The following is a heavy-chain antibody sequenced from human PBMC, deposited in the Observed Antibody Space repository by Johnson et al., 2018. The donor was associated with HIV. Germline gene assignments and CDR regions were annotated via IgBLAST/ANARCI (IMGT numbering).Heavy chain of an antibody. D-gene: IGHD1-26*01. CDR1: GFTFSSYA. CDR3: ARDSGAPGNDAFDI. V-gene: IGHV3-30*04. CDR2: ISYDGTNK. Sequence: VQLVESGGGLVQPGGSLRLSCAASGFTFSSYAMHWVRQAPGKGLEWVAVISYDGTNKYYADSLKGRFTISRDNSKNTLYLQMNSLRPEDTALYFCARDSGAPGNDAFDIWGRGTMVTVSS. J-gene: IGHJ3*02.